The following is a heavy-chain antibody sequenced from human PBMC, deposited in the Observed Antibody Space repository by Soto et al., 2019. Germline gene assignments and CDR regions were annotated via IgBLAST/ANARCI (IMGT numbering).Heavy chain of an antibody. CDR3: AKDFGAWSDS. J-gene: IGHJ5*02. Sequence: QVHLVESGGGVVQPGRSLTISCVGSGFAFSTYGMHWVRQAPAKGLEWVALISYDGTDKYYADSVKGRFSISRDNSKQPRSLQMDSLRTEETAVYYCAKDFGAWSDSWGQGTLVNVSS. CDR1: GFAFSTYG. V-gene: IGHV3-30*18. CDR2: ISYDGTDK. D-gene: IGHD6-19*01.